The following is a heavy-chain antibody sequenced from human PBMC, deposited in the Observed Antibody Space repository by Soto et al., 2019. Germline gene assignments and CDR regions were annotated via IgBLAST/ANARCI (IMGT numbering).Heavy chain of an antibody. CDR1: GYTFTSYG. J-gene: IGHJ4*02. Sequence: QVQLVQSGAEVKKPGASVKVSCKASGYTFTSYGISWVRQAPGQGLEWMGWISAYNGNTNYAQKLQGRVTMTTDTSXXTAYMERRSLRSDDTAVYYCARTKNYYDSSGYSDYWGQGTLVTVSS. CDR2: ISAYNGNT. CDR3: ARTKNYYDSSGYSDY. V-gene: IGHV1-18*01. D-gene: IGHD3-22*01.